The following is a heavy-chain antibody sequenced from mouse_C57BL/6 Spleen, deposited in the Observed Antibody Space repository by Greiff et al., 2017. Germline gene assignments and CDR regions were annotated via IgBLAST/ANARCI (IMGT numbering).Heavy chain of an antibody. CDR1: GYTFTSYW. D-gene: IGHD2-2*01. V-gene: IGHV1-64*01. CDR2: IHPNSGST. J-gene: IGHJ4*01. Sequence: QVQLKQPGAELVKPGASVKLSCKASGYTFTSYWLHWVKQRPGQGLEWIGMIHPNSGSTNYNEKFKSKATLTVDKSSSTAYMQLSSLTSEDSAVDYCARGLRPFYAMDYWGQGTSVTVSS. CDR3: ARGLRPFYAMDY.